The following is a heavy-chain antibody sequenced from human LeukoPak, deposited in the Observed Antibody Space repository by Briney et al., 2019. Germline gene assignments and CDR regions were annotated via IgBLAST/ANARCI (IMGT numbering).Heavy chain of an antibody. CDR3: ARGGGWEDFDH. D-gene: IGHD1-26*01. Sequence: GGSLRLSCAASGFSFSNYEMNWVRQAPGKGLEWVSYISSGGAMIYYGDSVKGRFTISRDNAKNSLYLQMNSLRAEDTAVYYCARGGGWEDFDHWGQGTLVTVSS. J-gene: IGHJ4*02. CDR1: GFSFSNYE. CDR2: ISSGGAMI. V-gene: IGHV3-48*03.